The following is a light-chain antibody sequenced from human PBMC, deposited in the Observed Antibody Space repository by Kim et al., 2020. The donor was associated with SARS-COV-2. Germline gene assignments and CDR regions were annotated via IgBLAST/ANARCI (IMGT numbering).Light chain of an antibody. V-gene: IGLV3-19*01. CDR2: AKN. J-gene: IGLJ3*02. CDR3: TSRDSSTNSWV. Sequence: ALRQNVRITCQGDSLRSYYASWYQQKPGQAPVVVIYAKNNRPSGIPDRFSGSSSGNTASLTITGAQAEDDADYYCTSRDSSTNSWVFGGGTQLTVL. CDR1: SLRSYY.